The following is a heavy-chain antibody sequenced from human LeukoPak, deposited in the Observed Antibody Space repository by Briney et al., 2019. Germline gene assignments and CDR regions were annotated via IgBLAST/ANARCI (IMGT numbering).Heavy chain of an antibody. CDR2: IYYSGST. Sequence: SETLSLTCTVSGGSISSSSYYWCWIRQPPGKGLEWIGSIYYSGSTYYNPSLKSRVTLSVDTSKNQFSLKLSSVTAADTAVYYCARLGIAAAAYYFDYWGQGTLVTVSS. D-gene: IGHD6-13*01. CDR1: GGSISSSSYY. CDR3: ARLGIAAAAYYFDY. V-gene: IGHV4-39*01. J-gene: IGHJ4*02.